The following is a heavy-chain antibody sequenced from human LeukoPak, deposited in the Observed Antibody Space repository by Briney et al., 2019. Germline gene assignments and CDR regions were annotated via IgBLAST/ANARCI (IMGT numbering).Heavy chain of an antibody. Sequence: ASVKVSCKASGGTFSSYTISWVRQAPGQGLEWMGIINPSGDSTRAAQKFQGRVTMTRDTSTSTVYMELSSLTSEDTAVYYCASWGGGKSDWAQGTLVTVSS. CDR2: INPSGDST. CDR1: GGTFSSYT. V-gene: IGHV1-46*01. CDR3: ASWGGGKSD. J-gene: IGHJ4*02. D-gene: IGHD4-23*01.